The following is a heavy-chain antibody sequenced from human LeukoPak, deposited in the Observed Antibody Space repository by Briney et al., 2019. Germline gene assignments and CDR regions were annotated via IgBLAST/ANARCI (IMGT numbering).Heavy chain of an antibody. V-gene: IGHV4-34*01. CDR1: GGSFSGYY. Sequence: GSLRLSCAVYGGSFSGYYWSWIRQPPGKGLEWIGEINHSGSTNYNPSLKSRVTISVDTSKNQFSLKLSSVTAADTAVYYCARGRGVWWFDPWGQGTLVTVSS. CDR3: ARGRGVWWFDP. J-gene: IGHJ5*02. CDR2: INHSGST. D-gene: IGHD2-8*02.